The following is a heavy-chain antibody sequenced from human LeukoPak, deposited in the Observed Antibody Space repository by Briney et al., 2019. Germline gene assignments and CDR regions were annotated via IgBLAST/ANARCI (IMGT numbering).Heavy chain of an antibody. CDR2: IYSGGNT. V-gene: IGHV3-53*01. CDR1: GFTVSSNY. D-gene: IGHD4-17*01. CDR3: ARGDSPDHGDYQHLDY. Sequence: GGSLRLSCAASGFTVSSNYMSWVRQAPGEGLEWVSVIYSGGNTYYADSVKGRFTISRDNSKNTLSLQMNSLRAEDTAVYYCARGDSPDHGDYQHLDYWGQGTLVTVSS. J-gene: IGHJ4*02.